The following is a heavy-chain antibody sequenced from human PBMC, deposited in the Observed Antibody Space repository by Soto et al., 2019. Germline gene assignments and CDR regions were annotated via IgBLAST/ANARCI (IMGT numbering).Heavy chain of an antibody. J-gene: IGHJ5*02. CDR1: GGSISSGDYY. Sequence: PSETLSLTCTVSGGSISSGDYYWIWIRQPPGKGLEWIGYIYYSGSTYYNPSLKSRVTISVDTSKNQFFLKLSSVTAADTAVYYCASTIAAGGFDPWGQGTLVTVSS. D-gene: IGHD6-13*01. CDR2: IYYSGST. CDR3: ASTIAAGGFDP. V-gene: IGHV4-30-4*01.